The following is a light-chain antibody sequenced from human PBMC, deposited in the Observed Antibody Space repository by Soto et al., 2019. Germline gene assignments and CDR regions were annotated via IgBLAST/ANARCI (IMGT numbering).Light chain of an antibody. Sequence: DIQLTQSPSSLSASVGDRVTITCHASQAIITYLNWFQQKPGKAPKLLIYDASHLETGVPSRFSGSGSGTAFTFTISSLQPEDIGTYYCQQYDNLPRTFGGGTKVEV. CDR1: QAIITY. J-gene: IGKJ4*02. V-gene: IGKV1-33*01. CDR3: QQYDNLPRT. CDR2: DAS.